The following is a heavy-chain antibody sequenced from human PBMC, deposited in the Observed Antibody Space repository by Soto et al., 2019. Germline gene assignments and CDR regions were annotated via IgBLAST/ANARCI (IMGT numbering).Heavy chain of an antibody. CDR2: IYHSGST. Sequence: PSETLSLTCAVSSGSISSSNWWSWVRQPPGKGLEWIGEIYHSGSTNYNPSLKSRVTISVDKSKNQFSLKLSSVTAADTAVYYCARFRYGSGXSYYFDYWGQGTLVTVSS. V-gene: IGHV4-4*02. D-gene: IGHD3-10*01. J-gene: IGHJ4*02. CDR1: SGSISSSNW. CDR3: ARFRYGSGXSYYFDY.